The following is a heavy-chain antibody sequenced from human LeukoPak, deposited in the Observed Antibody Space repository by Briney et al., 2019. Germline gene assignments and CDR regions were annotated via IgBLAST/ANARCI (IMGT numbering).Heavy chain of an antibody. D-gene: IGHD6-6*01. CDR1: GFTFSGYA. J-gene: IGHJ4*02. CDR3: AGFEYSSSSEDY. Sequence: GGSLRLSCAASGFTFSGYAMSWVRQAPGKGLEWVSAISGSGGSTYYADSVKGRFTISRDNSKSTLYLQMNSLRAEDTAVYYCAGFEYSSSSEDYWGQGTLVTVSS. CDR2: ISGSGGST. V-gene: IGHV3-23*01.